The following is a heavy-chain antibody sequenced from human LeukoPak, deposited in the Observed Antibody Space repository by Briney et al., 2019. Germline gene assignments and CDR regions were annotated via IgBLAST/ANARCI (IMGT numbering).Heavy chain of an antibody. CDR2: ISSSGSPI. V-gene: IGHV3-11*01. CDR3: ARGWGSGWYYFDY. CDR1: GFTFSDDY. Sequence: GGSLRLSCAASGFTFSDDYMTWIRQAPGKGLEWVSYISSSGSPIYYADSVKDRFTISRDNAKNSLYLQMNSLRAEDTAVYYCARGWGSGWYYFDYWGQGTLVTVSS. D-gene: IGHD6-19*01. J-gene: IGHJ4*02.